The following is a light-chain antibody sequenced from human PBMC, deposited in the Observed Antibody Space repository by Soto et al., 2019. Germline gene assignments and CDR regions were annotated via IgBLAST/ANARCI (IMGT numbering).Light chain of an antibody. CDR3: SSYTSTSTPYV. Sequence: QSVLTQPVSVSGSPGQSITISCTGSSSDVGGYYFVSWYQHHPGKAPKLMLYEVTTRPSGVSSRFSGSKSANTASLTISGLQADDEDYYYCSSYTSTSTPYVFGTGTKLTVL. V-gene: IGLV2-14*01. J-gene: IGLJ1*01. CDR2: EVT. CDR1: SSDVGGYYF.